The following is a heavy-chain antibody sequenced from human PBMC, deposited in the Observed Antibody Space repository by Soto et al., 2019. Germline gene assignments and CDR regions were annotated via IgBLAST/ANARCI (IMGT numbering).Heavy chain of an antibody. CDR1: GGSISNGDYS. V-gene: IGHV4-30-2*01. D-gene: IGHD3-10*01. Sequence: QLQLQEVGSGLVKPSQTLSLTCGVSGGSISNGDYSWNWIRQPPDKGLEGTGYLHHSGGTLYHPSFASRVTISRDTSKNHVSLKMMSVPAADTAVYYCARRLPNYFGLHWFDPWGQGTPVTVSP. CDR2: LHHSGGT. J-gene: IGHJ5*02. CDR3: ARRLPNYFGLHWFDP.